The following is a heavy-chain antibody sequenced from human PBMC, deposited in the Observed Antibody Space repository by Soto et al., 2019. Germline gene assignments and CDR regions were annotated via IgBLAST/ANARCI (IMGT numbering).Heavy chain of an antibody. V-gene: IGHV4-39*01. CDR2: IYYSGST. J-gene: IGHJ3*02. D-gene: IGHD4-17*01. CDR1: GGSISSSSYY. Sequence: SETLSLTCTVSGGSISSSSYYWGWIRQPPGKGLEWIGSIYYSGSTYYNPSLKSRVTISVDTSKNQFSLKLSSVTAADTAVYYCATRHNRLMTTVTTDAFDIWGQGTMVTVSS. CDR3: ATRHNRLMTTVTTDAFDI.